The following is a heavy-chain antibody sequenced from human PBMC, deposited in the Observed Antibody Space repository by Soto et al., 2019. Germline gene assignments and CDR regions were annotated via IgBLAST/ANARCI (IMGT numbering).Heavy chain of an antibody. CDR3: ATDLTIFGVVIMCVYGMDV. Sequence: ASVKVSCKASGYTCTSYGISWVRQAPGQGLEWMGWISAYNGNTNYAQKLQGRVTMTKDTSTSTAYMELRSLRADDKAVYYCATDLTIFGVVIMCVYGMDVWGQGNRITV. CDR2: ISAYNGNT. D-gene: IGHD3-3*01. CDR1: GYTCTSYG. J-gene: IGHJ6*02. V-gene: IGHV1-18*01.